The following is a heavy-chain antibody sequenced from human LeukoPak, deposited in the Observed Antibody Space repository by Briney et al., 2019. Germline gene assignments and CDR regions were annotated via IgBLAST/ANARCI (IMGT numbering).Heavy chain of an antibody. CDR2: INPNSGGT. Sequence: ASVKVSCKASGYTFTGYYMHWVRQAPGQGLEWMGCINPNSGGTNYAQKFQGRVTMTRDTSISTAYMELSRLRSDDTAVYYCARALRYSSSWYYFDYWGQGTLVTVSS. D-gene: IGHD6-13*01. CDR1: GYTFTGYY. CDR3: ARALRYSSSWYYFDY. V-gene: IGHV1-2*02. J-gene: IGHJ4*02.